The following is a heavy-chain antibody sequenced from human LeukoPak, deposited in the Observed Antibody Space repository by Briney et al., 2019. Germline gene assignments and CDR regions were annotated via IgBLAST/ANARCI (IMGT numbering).Heavy chain of an antibody. CDR1: GGSISSGSYY. V-gene: IGHV4-61*02. J-gene: IGHJ6*03. Sequence: SETLSLTCTVSGGSISSGSYYWSWIRQPAGKGLEWIGRIYTSGSTNYNPSLKSRVTMSVDTSKNQFSLKLSSVTAADTAVYYCARDPDSGGYGEYYYYYMDLWGQGTTVTISS. CDR2: IYTSGST. D-gene: IGHD1-26*01. CDR3: ARDPDSGGYGEYYYYYMDL.